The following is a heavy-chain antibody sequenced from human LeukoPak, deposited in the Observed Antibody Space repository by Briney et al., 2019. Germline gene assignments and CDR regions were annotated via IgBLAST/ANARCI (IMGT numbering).Heavy chain of an antibody. V-gene: IGHV4-4*07. CDR2: IYTSGST. CDR1: GGSISSYY. Sequence: SETLSLTCTVSGGSISSYYWSWIRQPAGKGLEWIGRIYTSGSTNYNPSLKSRVTISVDTSKNQFSLKLSSVTAADTAVYYCARERIPGITPLNWFDPWGQGTLVTVSS. CDR3: ARERIPGITPLNWFDP. J-gene: IGHJ5*02. D-gene: IGHD1-14*01.